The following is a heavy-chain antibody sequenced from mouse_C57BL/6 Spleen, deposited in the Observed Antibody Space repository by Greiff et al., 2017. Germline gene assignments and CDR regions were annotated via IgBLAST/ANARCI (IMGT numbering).Heavy chain of an antibody. Sequence: VQLKESGPELVKPGASVKISCKASGYSFTGYYMNWVKQSPEKSLEWIGEINPSTGGTTYNQKFKAKDTLTVDKSSSTAYMQLKSLTSEDSAVYYCAREGYYGSSSCAYWGEGTLVTVSA. J-gene: IGHJ3*01. CDR3: AREGYYGSSSCAY. V-gene: IGHV1-42*01. CDR2: INPSTGGT. CDR1: GYSFTGYY. D-gene: IGHD1-1*01.